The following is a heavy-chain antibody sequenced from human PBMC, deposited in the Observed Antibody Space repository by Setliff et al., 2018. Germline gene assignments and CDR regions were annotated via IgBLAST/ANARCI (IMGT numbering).Heavy chain of an antibody. Sequence: SGGSLRLSCAASGFTFSTYRMHWVRQAPGKGLEWVAVIWDDGVKKYHADSVKGRFTISRDDSKNTLYLQMNSLRPEDTAVYYCARTCSGSGCYAGLESWGQGTPVTVSS. CDR1: GFTFSTYR. D-gene: IGHD2-15*01. CDR2: IWDDGVKK. CDR3: ARTCSGSGCYAGLES. J-gene: IGHJ4*02. V-gene: IGHV3-33*08.